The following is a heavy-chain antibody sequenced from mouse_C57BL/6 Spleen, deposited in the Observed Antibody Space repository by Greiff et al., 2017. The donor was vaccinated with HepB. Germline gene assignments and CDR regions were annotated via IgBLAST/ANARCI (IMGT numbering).Heavy chain of an antibody. V-gene: IGHV5-16*01. Sequence: DVKLVESEGGLVQPGSSMKLSCTASGFTFSDYYMAWVRQVPEKGLEWVANINYDGSSTYYLDSLKSRFIISRDNAKNILYLQMSSLKSEDTATYYCARDTESPYYYGSSPPYWYFDVWGTGTTVTVSS. CDR2: INYDGSST. D-gene: IGHD1-1*01. CDR3: ARDTESPYYYGSSPPYWYFDV. CDR1: GFTFSDYY. J-gene: IGHJ1*03.